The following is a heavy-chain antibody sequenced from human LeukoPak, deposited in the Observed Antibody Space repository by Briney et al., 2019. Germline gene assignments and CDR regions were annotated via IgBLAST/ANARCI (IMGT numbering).Heavy chain of an antibody. D-gene: IGHD6-6*01. V-gene: IGHV4-59*01. Sequence: ETLSLTCTVSGGSISSYYLSWIRQPPGKGLEWIGYIYYSGSTNYNPSLKSRVTISVDTSKNQFSLKLSSVTAADTAVYYCARIRSIAAPGFDYWGRGTLVTVSS. CDR1: GGSISSYY. CDR3: ARIRSIAAPGFDY. CDR2: IYYSGST. J-gene: IGHJ4*02.